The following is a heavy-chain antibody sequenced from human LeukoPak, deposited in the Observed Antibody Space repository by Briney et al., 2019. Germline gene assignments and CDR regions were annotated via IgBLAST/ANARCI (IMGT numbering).Heavy chain of an antibody. J-gene: IGHJ5*02. V-gene: IGHV4-34*01. D-gene: IGHD4-17*01. CDR2: INHSGST. Sequence: SETLSLTCAVYGGSFSGYYWSWIRQPPGKGLEWVGEINHSGSTNYNPSLKSRLTISVDTSKNQFSLKLSSVTAADTAVYYCARADYGDYVGLNWFDPWGQGTLVTVSS. CDR3: ARADYGDYVGLNWFDP. CDR1: GGSFSGYY.